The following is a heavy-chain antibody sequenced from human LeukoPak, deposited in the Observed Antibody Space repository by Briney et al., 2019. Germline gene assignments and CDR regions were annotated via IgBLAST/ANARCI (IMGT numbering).Heavy chain of an antibody. Sequence: GASVKVSCKASGYTFTSYGISWVRQAPGQGLEWMGWISAYNGNTNYAQKLQGRVTMTTDTSTSTAYMELRSLRSDDTAVYYCARDRTILTGYYKGDAFDIWGQGTMVTVSS. D-gene: IGHD3-9*01. CDR1: GYTFTSYG. CDR3: ARDRTILTGYYKGDAFDI. V-gene: IGHV1-18*01. J-gene: IGHJ3*02. CDR2: ISAYNGNT.